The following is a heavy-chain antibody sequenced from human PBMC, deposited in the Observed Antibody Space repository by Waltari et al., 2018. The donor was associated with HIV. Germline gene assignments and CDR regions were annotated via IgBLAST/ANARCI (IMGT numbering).Heavy chain of an antibody. Sequence: QVQLVESGGGVVQPGRSLRLSCAASGFTFSSYGMPWVRQAPGKGLEWLAVISYDGSNKYYADSVKGRFTISRDNSKNTLYLQMNSLRAEDTAVYYCAKDTHELRNYYGMDVWGQGTTVTVSS. CDR3: AKDTHELRNYYGMDV. D-gene: IGHD3-16*01. CDR2: ISYDGSNK. CDR1: GFTFSSYG. V-gene: IGHV3-30*18. J-gene: IGHJ6*02.